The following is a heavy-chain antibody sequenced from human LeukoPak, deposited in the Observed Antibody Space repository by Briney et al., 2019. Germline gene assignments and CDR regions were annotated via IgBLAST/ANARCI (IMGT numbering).Heavy chain of an antibody. Sequence: ASGPALVKPTPTLTLTCSFSGFSLTTYGMGVSWMRQSPGKPLEWLSRIDWDGDEWFTTSLKTRLSISKDTSKNQVVLTVTNMDPADTATYYCARDQMTDMVLGIFDYWGQGTLVTVSS. V-gene: IGHV2-70*11. CDR3: ARDQMTDMVLGIFDY. D-gene: IGHD5-18*01. CDR2: IDWDGDE. CDR1: GFSLTTYGMG. J-gene: IGHJ4*02.